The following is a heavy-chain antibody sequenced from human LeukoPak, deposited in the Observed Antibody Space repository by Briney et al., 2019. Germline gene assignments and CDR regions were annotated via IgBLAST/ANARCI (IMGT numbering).Heavy chain of an antibody. CDR3: ARDGMVGDLDY. J-gene: IGHJ4*02. CDR1: GGSISSGDYY. V-gene: IGHV4-30-4*01. D-gene: IGHD3-3*01. Sequence: NPSQTLSLTCTVSGGSISSGDYYWSWIRQPPGKGLEWIGYIYYSGSTYYNPSLKSRVTISVDTSKNQFSLKLSSVTAADTAVYYSARDGMVGDLDYWGQGTLVAVSS. CDR2: IYYSGST.